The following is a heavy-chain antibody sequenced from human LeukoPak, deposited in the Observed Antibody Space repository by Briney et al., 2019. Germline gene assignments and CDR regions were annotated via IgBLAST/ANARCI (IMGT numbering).Heavy chain of an antibody. CDR3: ARHSHYYYDSSGPLGY. V-gene: IGHV4-59*08. J-gene: IGHJ4*02. Sequence: PSETLSLTCTVSGGSISSYYWSWIRQPPGKGLEWIGYIYYSGSTNYNPSLKSRVTISVDTSKNQFSLKLSPVTAADTAVYYCARHSHYYYDSSGPLGYWGQGTLVTVSS. CDR2: IYYSGST. CDR1: GGSISSYY. D-gene: IGHD3-22*01.